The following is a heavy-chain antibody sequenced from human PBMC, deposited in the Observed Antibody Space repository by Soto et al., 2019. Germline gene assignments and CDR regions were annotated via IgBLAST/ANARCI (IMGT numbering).Heavy chain of an antibody. CDR2: ISGSGGST. CDR3: AKTFREQQLVQGDY. J-gene: IGHJ4*02. CDR1: GFTFSSYA. D-gene: IGHD6-13*01. Sequence: EVQLLESGGGLVQPGGSLRFSCAASGFTFSSYAMSWVRQAPGKGLEWVSAISGSGGSTYYADSVKGRFTISRDNSKNTLYLQMNSLRAEDTAVYYCAKTFREQQLVQGDYWGQGTLVTVSS. V-gene: IGHV3-23*01.